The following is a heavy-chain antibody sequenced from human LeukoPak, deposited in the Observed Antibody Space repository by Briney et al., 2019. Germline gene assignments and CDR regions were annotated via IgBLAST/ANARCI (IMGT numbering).Heavy chain of an antibody. CDR3: SRESGAFCPFGY. Sequence: SGTPSLTCDVSGGSISNTNWWSWVRQPPGQGLEWIGEVSLAEQTNYNPSLNGRVTMSLDESSNQLALKLTSVTAADTAIYYCSRESGAFCPFGYWGQGTLVIVPS. D-gene: IGHD1-26*01. J-gene: IGHJ4*02. CDR1: GGSISNTNW. CDR2: VSLAEQT. V-gene: IGHV4-4*02.